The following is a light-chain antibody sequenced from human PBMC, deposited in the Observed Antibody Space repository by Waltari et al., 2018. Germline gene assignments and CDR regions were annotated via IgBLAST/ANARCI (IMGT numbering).Light chain of an antibody. V-gene: IGLV2-18*02. Sequence: QSALTQPPSVSGSPGQSVTIPCTGTIIDVGTDNPVSWYQQPPGTAPKLMIYEVSNWPSGVPVRFSGSKSGNTASLTISGLQAEDEADYYCSSYTSSSTPIFGGGTKLTVL. CDR3: SSYTSSSTPI. CDR2: EVS. J-gene: IGLJ2*01. CDR1: IIDVGTDNP.